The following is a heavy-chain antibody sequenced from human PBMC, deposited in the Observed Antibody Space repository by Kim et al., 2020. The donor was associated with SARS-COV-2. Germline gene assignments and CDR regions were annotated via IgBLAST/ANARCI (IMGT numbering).Heavy chain of an antibody. Sequence: SETLSLTCAVYGGSFSGYYWSWIRQPPGKGLEWIGEINHSGSTNYNPSLKSRVTISVDTSKNQFSLKLSSVTAADTAVYYCARGRVIAAAGPSLGYWGQGTLVTVSS. CDR2: INHSGST. CDR3: ARGRVIAAAGPSLGY. V-gene: IGHV4-34*01. D-gene: IGHD6-13*01. CDR1: GGSFSGYY. J-gene: IGHJ4*02.